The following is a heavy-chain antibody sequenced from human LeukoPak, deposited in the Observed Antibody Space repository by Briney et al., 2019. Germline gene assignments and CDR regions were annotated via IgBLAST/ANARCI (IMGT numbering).Heavy chain of an antibody. D-gene: IGHD2-2*02. CDR1: GYTFTGYY. V-gene: IGHV1-2*02. Sequence: GASVKVSCKASGYTFTGYYMHWVRQAPGQGLEWMGWINPNSGGTNYAQKFQGRVTMTRDTSISTAYMELSRLRSDDTAVYYCARLHCSSTSCYTDYYYYMDVWGKGTTVTVSS. J-gene: IGHJ6*03. CDR2: INPNSGGT. CDR3: ARLHCSSTSCYTDYYYYMDV.